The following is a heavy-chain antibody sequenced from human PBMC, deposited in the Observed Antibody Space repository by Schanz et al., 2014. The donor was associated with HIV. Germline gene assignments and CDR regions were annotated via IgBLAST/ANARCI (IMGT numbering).Heavy chain of an antibody. CDR2: ISAYNGNT. CDR1: FSTFTSYG. CDR3: ARDPEGIEEAGSDY. J-gene: IGHJ4*02. D-gene: IGHD6-13*01. Sequence: QVQLFPSCAEVKKPFSSFPFTCTSSFSTFTSYGISWVRQAPGQGLEWMGWISAYNGNTNYAPKFQGRVTMTRDTSTTTVYMELRSLRSDDRAVYYCARDPEGIEEAGSDYWGQGTLVTVSS. V-gene: IGHV1-18*01.